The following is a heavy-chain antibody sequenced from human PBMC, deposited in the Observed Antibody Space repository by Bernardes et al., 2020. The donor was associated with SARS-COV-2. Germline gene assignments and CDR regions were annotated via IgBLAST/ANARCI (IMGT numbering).Heavy chain of an antibody. V-gene: IGHV1-8*01. CDR1: GYTFTSYD. CDR3: ARGTGIVLMVYAPYSLDV. J-gene: IGHJ6*02. CDR2: MNPNSGNT. D-gene: IGHD2-8*01. Sequence: SVKVSCKASGYTFTSYDINWVRQATGQGLEWMGWMNPNSGNTGYAQKFQGRVTMTRNTSISTAYMELSSLRSEDTAVYYCARGTGIVLMVYAPYSLDVWGQGTTVTVSS.